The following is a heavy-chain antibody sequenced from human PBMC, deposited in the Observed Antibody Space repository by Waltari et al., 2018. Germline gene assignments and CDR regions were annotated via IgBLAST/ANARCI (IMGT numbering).Heavy chain of an antibody. Sequence: QVQLQESGPGLVKPSQTLSLTCTVSGGSISSGSYYWSWIRQPAGKGLEWIGYIYTSGSTNYNPYLKSRVTISVDTSKNQFSLKLSSVTAADTAVYYCARYNWNYVEYFDYWGQGTLVTVSS. CDR2: IYTSGST. CDR3: ARYNWNYVEYFDY. D-gene: IGHD1-7*01. CDR1: GGSISSGSYY. J-gene: IGHJ4*02. V-gene: IGHV4-61*09.